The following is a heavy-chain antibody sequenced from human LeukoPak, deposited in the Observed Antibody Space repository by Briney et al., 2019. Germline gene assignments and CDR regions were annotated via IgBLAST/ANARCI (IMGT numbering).Heavy chain of an antibody. D-gene: IGHD5-18*01. J-gene: IGHJ4*02. V-gene: IGHV1-24*01. CDR3: AREWDVDTAMVFDC. CDR2: FDPEDGET. Sequence: GASVKVSCKVSGYTLTELSMHWVRQAPGKGLEWMGGFDPEDGETIYAQKFQGRVTMTEDTSTDTAYMELSSLRSEDTAAYYCAREWDVDTAMVFDCWGQGTLVTVSS. CDR1: GYTLTELS.